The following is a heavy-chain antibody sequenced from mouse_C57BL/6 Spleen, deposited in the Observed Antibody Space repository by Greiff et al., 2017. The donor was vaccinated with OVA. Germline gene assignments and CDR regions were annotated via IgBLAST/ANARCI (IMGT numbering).Heavy chain of an antibody. J-gene: IGHJ2*01. CDR1: GYAFSSYW. V-gene: IGHV1-80*01. CDR3: ARSLYDGYPYYFDY. CDR2: IYPGDGDT. Sequence: VQLQQSGAELVKPGASVKISCKASGYAFSSYWMNWVKQRPGKGLEWLGQIYPGDGDTNYNGKFKGKATLTADKSSSTAYMQLSSLTSEDSAVYFCARSLYDGYPYYFDYWGQGTTLTVSS. D-gene: IGHD2-3*01.